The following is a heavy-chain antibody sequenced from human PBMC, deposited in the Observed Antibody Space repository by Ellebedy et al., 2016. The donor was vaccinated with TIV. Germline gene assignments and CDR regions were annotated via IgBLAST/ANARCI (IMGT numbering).Heavy chain of an antibody. CDR3: ARYPTMVRGAKYYFDY. CDR1: GGSISSSSYY. Sequence: SETLSLXXTVSGGSISSSSYYWGWIRQPPGKGLEWIGSIYYSGSTYYNPSLKSRVTISVDTSKNQFSLKLSSVTAADTAVYYCARYPTMVRGAKYYFDYWGQGTLVTVSS. D-gene: IGHD3-10*01. J-gene: IGHJ4*02. V-gene: IGHV4-39*07. CDR2: IYYSGST.